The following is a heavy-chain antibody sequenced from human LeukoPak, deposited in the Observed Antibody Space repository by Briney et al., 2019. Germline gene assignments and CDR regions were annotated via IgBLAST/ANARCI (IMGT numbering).Heavy chain of an antibody. CDR2: INPKSGGT. V-gene: IGHV1-2*02. CDR3: ASDRVTTTGD. CDR1: GYTFTSYG. Sequence: ASVKVSCKASGYTFTSYGISWVRQAPGQGLEWMGWINPKSGGTNYAQKFQGRVTMTRDTSISTAYMELSRLTSDDTAVYFCASDRVTTTGDWGQGTLVTVSS. D-gene: IGHD1-1*01. J-gene: IGHJ4*02.